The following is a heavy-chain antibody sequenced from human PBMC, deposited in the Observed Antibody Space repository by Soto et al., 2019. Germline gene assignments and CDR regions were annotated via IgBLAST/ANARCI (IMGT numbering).Heavy chain of an antibody. CDR1: GGSFGTSY. Sequence: QVHLQQWGAGLLKPSETLSLTCGVYGGSFGTSYWAWIRQPPEKGLEWIGEIYHNGDSNYNPSLKMRVTISLDMSENQFSLKLTPVAAADTAVYYCARVTRFPDAFDIWGQGTPVIVSS. J-gene: IGHJ3*02. CDR3: ARVTRFPDAFDI. V-gene: IGHV4-34*01. CDR2: IYHNGDS.